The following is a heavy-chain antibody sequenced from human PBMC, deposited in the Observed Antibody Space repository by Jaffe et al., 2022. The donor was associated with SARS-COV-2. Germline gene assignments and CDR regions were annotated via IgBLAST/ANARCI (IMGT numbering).Heavy chain of an antibody. Sequence: EVQLLESGGGLVQPGGSLRLSCASSGFTFSSFAMSWVRQAPGKGLEWVSAISAYGENTYYAESVKGRFTISRDNSKNTVFLQMNSLRAEDTAIYYCAKDWEASNTWSQKALFDCWGQGTLVTVSS. J-gene: IGHJ4*02. CDR2: ISAYGENT. CDR1: GFTFSSFA. D-gene: IGHD6-13*01. CDR3: AKDWEASNTWSQKALFDC. V-gene: IGHV3-23*01.